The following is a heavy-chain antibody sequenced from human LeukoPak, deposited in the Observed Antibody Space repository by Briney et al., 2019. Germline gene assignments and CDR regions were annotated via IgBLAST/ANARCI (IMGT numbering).Heavy chain of an antibody. D-gene: IGHD6-6*01. CDR3: ARPSPRRGSSSGIDGVDY. CDR1: GYSFTCYW. J-gene: IGHJ4*02. V-gene: IGHV5-51*01. CDR2: IYPGDSDT. Sequence: GESLKISCKGSGYSFTCYWIGWVRQMPGKGLEWMGIIYPGDSDTRYSPSFHGQVTISADKSISTAYLQWSSLKASDTAMYYCARPSPRRGSSSGIDGVDYWGQGTLVTVSS.